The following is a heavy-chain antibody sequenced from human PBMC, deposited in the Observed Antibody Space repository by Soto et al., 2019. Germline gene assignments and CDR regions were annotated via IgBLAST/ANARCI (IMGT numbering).Heavy chain of an antibody. Sequence: GGSLRLSCAASGFTFSSYDMSWVRQAPGKGLEWVSAISGSGGSTYYADSVKGRLTISRDNSKNTLYLEMRSLRAEDTAVYYCAKDVYYDKYFDYWGQGTLVTVSS. CDR3: AKDVYYDKYFDY. D-gene: IGHD3-22*01. V-gene: IGHV3-23*01. J-gene: IGHJ4*02. CDR1: GFTFSSYD. CDR2: ISGSGGST.